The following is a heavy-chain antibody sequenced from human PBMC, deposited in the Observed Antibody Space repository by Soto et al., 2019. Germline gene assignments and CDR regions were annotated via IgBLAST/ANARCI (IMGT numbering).Heavy chain of an antibody. D-gene: IGHD3-10*01. CDR3: ARDFYGNNYYGSLPGKPYNWFDP. Sequence: ASVKVSCKASGYTFTSYDINWVRQATGQGLEWMGWMNANSGNTDYAQKLQGRVTMTTDTSTSTAYMELRSLRSDDTAVYYCARDFYGNNYYGSLPGKPYNWFDPWGQGTLVTVSS. V-gene: IGHV1-8*01. CDR1: GYTFTSYD. CDR2: MNANSGNT. J-gene: IGHJ5*02.